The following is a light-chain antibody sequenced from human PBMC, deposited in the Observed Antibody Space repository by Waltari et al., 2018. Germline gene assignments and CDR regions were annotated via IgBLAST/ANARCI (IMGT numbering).Light chain of an antibody. Sequence: QSALTQPAAVSGSPGQSVTISRTGASSDIGRYDIVSWYQQHPGNAPKLVISDVSKRPSGVSDRFSGSKSGDTASLTISGLQFEDEADYYCCSYAGNYVWVFGGGTRLTVL. V-gene: IGLV2-23*02. CDR2: DVS. CDR3: CSYAGNYVWV. CDR1: SSDIGRYDI. J-gene: IGLJ3*02.